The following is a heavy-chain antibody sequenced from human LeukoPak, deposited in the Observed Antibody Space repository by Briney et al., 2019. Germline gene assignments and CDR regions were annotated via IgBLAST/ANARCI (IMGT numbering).Heavy chain of an antibody. D-gene: IGHD2-2*02. J-gene: IGHJ2*01. CDR1: GFTVSSNY. CDR3: ARDGPDNTPAS. Sequence: GGSLRLSCAASGFTVSSNYMSWVRQAPGKGLVWVSRINSDGSSTSYADSVKGRFTISRDNAKNTLYLQMNSLRAEDTAVYYCARDGPDNTPASWGRGTLVTVSS. CDR2: INSDGSST. V-gene: IGHV3-74*01.